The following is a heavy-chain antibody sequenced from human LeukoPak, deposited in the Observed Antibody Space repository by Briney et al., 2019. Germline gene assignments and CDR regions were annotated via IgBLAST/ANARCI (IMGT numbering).Heavy chain of an antibody. CDR3: AKWKNNNSGFDH. J-gene: IGHJ5*02. Sequence: PGGSLRLSCEASELTFTTYGMHWVRQAPGKGLEWVAFIPYDASNEYYADSVKGRFTISRDNSKNTLYLQMNSLRAEDTAVYYCAKWKNNNSGFDHWGQEPWSPSPQ. V-gene: IGHV3-30*02. CDR1: ELTFTTYG. D-gene: IGHD5-12*01. CDR2: IPYDASNE.